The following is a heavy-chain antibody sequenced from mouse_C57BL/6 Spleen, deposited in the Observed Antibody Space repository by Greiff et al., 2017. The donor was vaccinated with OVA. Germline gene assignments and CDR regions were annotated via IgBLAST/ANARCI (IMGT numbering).Heavy chain of an antibody. Sequence: VQLQQPGTELVKPGASVKLSCKASGYTFTSYWMHWVKHRPGQGLEWIGNINPSNGGTNSNEKFKIKATLTVDKSSSTAYMQLSSLTSEDSEVYYCAREAHYYGSSGYFDYWGQGTTLTVSS. J-gene: IGHJ2*01. CDR2: INPSNGGT. V-gene: IGHV1-53*01. CDR3: AREAHYYGSSGYFDY. CDR1: GYTFTSYW. D-gene: IGHD1-1*01.